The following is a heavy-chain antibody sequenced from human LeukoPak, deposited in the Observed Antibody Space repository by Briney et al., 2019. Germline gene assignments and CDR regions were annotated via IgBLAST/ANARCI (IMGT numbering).Heavy chain of an antibody. J-gene: IGHJ4*02. CDR1: GFTFSSYS. CDR3: ARDFYQRGD. CDR2: ISSSSSTI. V-gene: IGHV3-48*04. D-gene: IGHD2/OR15-2a*01. Sequence: TGGSLRLSCAASGFTFSSYSMNWVRQAPGKGLEWVSYISSSSSTIYYADSVKGRFTISRDNAKNTLYLQVSSLRADDTAIYYCARDFYQRGDWGQGTLVTVSS.